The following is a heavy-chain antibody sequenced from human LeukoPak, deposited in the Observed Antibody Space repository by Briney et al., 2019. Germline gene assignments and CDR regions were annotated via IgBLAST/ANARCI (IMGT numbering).Heavy chain of an antibody. CDR3: ARALRFLEWFPGGFDP. J-gene: IGHJ5*02. CDR2: IYYSGST. Sequence: SETLSLTCTVSGGSISSGGYYWGRIRQHPGKGLEWIGYIYYSGSTYYNPSLKSRVTISVDTSKNQFSLKLSSVTAADTAVYYCARALRFLEWFPGGFDPWGQGTLVTVSS. D-gene: IGHD3-3*01. V-gene: IGHV4-31*03. CDR1: GGSISSGGYY.